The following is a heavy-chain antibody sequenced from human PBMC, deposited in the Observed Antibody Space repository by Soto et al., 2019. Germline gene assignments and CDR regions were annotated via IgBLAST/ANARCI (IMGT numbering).Heavy chain of an antibody. V-gene: IGHV3-21*01. Sequence: GGSLRLSCAASGFTFSSYSMNWVRQAPGKGLEWVSSISSSSSYIYYADSVKGRFTISRDNAKNSLYLQMNSLRAEDTAVYYCAREELDYDILTGHLDYWGQGTLVTVSS. CDR3: AREELDYDILTGHLDY. CDR2: ISSSSSYI. CDR1: GFTFSSYS. D-gene: IGHD3-9*01. J-gene: IGHJ4*02.